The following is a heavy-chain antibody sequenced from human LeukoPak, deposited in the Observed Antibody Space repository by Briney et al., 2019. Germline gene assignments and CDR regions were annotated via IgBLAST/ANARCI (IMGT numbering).Heavy chain of an antibody. Sequence: GKSLKISCKGSGYSFTSYWIGWVRQMPGEGLEWMGIIYPGDSDTTYSPSFQGQVTISADKSISTAYLQWSSLKASDTAMYYCAIFDFLFGEIDNWFDPWGQGTLVTVSS. J-gene: IGHJ5*02. V-gene: IGHV5-51*01. CDR2: IYPGDSDT. D-gene: IGHD3-3*01. CDR1: GYSFTSYW. CDR3: AIFDFLFGEIDNWFDP.